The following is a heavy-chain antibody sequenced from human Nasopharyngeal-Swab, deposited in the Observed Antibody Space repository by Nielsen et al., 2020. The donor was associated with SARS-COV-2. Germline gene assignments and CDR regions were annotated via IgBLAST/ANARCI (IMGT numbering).Heavy chain of an antibody. CDR1: GYTFTEYF. V-gene: IGHV1-46*01. Sequence: ASVKVSCKSSGYTFTEYFMHWVRRAPGQGLEWMGLSNPSDGTTDYAQRFRGRVIVTRDTSTNTDYMEMSSLTSEDTAVYYCAREGFGYKKFDYWGQGTLVTVSS. J-gene: IGHJ4*02. CDR2: SNPSDGTT. D-gene: IGHD1-1*01. CDR3: AREGFGYKKFDY.